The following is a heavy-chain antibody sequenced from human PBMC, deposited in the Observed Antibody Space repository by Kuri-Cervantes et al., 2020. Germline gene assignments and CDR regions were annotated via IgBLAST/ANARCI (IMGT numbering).Heavy chain of an antibody. D-gene: IGHD5-24*01. Sequence: GESLKISCAASGFTFTSYAMTWVCQAPGKGLEWVGFIRSKAYGGTTEYAASVKGRFTISRDDSKSIAYLQMNSLKTEDTAVYYCTRGGRWLQYVVWGQGTTVTVSS. CDR2: IRSKAYGGTT. J-gene: IGHJ6*02. CDR1: GFTFTSYA. CDR3: TRGGRWLQYVV. V-gene: IGHV3-49*02.